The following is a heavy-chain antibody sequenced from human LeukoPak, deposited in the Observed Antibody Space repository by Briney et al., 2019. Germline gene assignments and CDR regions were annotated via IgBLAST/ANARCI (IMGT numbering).Heavy chain of an antibody. CDR2: INHNGNVN. J-gene: IGHJ4*02. CDR3: ARARGITYDSSGYLGY. Sequence: PGGSLRLSCAASGFTFSSYWMNWARQAPGKGLEWVASINHNGNVNYYADSVKGRFTISRDNSKNTLYLQMNSLRAEDTAVYYCARARGITYDSSGYLGYWGQGALVTVSS. V-gene: IGHV3-7*01. D-gene: IGHD3-22*01. CDR1: GFTFSSYW.